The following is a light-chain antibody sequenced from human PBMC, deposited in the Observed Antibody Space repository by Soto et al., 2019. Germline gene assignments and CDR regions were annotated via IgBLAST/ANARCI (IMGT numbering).Light chain of an antibody. CDR1: QSVSSH. J-gene: IGKJ1*01. CDR3: QQRSNWPWT. Sequence: EIVMTQSPAILSVSPGDRATLSCRASQSVSSHLAWFQQKPGQAPRLLMYGGSNRATGIPARFSGSGSGTDFTLTISSLEPEDFAVYYCQQRSNWPWTFGQGTKVDIK. V-gene: IGKV3-11*01. CDR2: GGS.